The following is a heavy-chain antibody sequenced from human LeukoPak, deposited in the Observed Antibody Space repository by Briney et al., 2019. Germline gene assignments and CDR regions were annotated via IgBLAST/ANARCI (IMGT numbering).Heavy chain of an antibody. D-gene: IGHD3-22*01. CDR1: GGTFSSYA. Sequence: SVKVSCKASGGTFSSYAISWVRQAPGQGLEWMGRIIPILGIANYAQKFQGRVTITADKSTSTAYMELRSLRSEDTAVYYCAREGNPSKYYYDSSAKGGFDYWGQGTLVTVSS. CDR3: AREGNPSKYYYDSSAKGGFDY. J-gene: IGHJ4*02. CDR2: IIPILGIA. V-gene: IGHV1-69*04.